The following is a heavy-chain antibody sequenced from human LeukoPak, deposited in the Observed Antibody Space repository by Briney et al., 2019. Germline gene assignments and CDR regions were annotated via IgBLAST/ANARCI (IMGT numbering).Heavy chain of an antibody. CDR3: ARYKRLDYSGSYFDY. D-gene: IGHD1-26*01. Sequence: GGSLRLSCAASGFTFSDYYMSWIRPAPGKGLERVSYISSSGSTIYYADSVEGRFTISRDNAKNSLYLQMNRFRAEDTAVYYCARYKRLDYSGSYFDYWGQGTLVTVSS. CDR2: ISSSGSTI. CDR1: GFTFSDYY. J-gene: IGHJ4*02. V-gene: IGHV3-11*01.